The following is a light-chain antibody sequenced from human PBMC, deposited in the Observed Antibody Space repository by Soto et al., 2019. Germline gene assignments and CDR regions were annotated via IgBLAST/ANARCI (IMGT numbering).Light chain of an antibody. J-gene: IGKJ4*01. CDR1: QSVSDK. CDR2: GAT. Sequence: EIVMTQSPATLSVSPGERATLSCRASQSVSDKLAWFQQKPGQAPRLLIYGATTRATGIPARFSGSGSGTEFTLTISSLQSEDFAVYYCQQYNNWPLTFGGGTKVDIK. CDR3: QQYNNWPLT. V-gene: IGKV3D-15*01.